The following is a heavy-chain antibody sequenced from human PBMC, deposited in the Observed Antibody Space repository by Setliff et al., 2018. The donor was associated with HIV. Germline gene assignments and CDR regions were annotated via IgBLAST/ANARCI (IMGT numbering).Heavy chain of an antibody. J-gene: IGHJ6*02. D-gene: IGHD6-19*01. Sequence: ASVKVSCKASGYTFTTYGISWVRQAPGHGLEWMGWISPYIGHTNYAQNFQGRVTMTIDTSTSTAYMELRSLRSDDTAVYFCARLGSGWSDSYYYAMDIWGQGTTVTVSS. CDR2: ISPYIGHT. V-gene: IGHV1-18*01. CDR3: ARLGSGWSDSYYYAMDI. CDR1: GYTFTTYG.